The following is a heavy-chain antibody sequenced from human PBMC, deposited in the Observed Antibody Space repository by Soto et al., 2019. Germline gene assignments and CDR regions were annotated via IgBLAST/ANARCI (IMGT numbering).Heavy chain of an antibody. Sequence: ASVKVSCKASGYTFTSYGISWVRQAPGQGLEWMGWISAYNGNTNYAQKLQGRVTMTTATSTSTAYMELRSLRSDDTAVYYCARPYYDFWSGYYDMVYWGQGTLVTVSS. CDR2: ISAYNGNT. CDR1: GYTFTSYG. V-gene: IGHV1-18*01. D-gene: IGHD3-3*01. CDR3: ARPYYDFWSGYYDMVY. J-gene: IGHJ4*02.